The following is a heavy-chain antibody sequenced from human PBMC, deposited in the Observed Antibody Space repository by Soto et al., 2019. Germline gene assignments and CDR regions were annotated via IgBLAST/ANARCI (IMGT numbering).Heavy chain of an antibody. CDR3: LRSSDSSGYYPRWYYYGMDV. CDR1: GGSISSSNW. Sequence: SETVSLTCAVSGGSISSSNWWSWVRQPPGKGMEWIGEIYHSGSTNYNPYLKSRVTISVDKSKNQFSLKLSSVTAADTAVYYCLRSSDSSGYYPRWYYYGMDVWGQGTTVTVSS. CDR2: IYHSGST. D-gene: IGHD3-22*01. V-gene: IGHV4-4*02. J-gene: IGHJ6*02.